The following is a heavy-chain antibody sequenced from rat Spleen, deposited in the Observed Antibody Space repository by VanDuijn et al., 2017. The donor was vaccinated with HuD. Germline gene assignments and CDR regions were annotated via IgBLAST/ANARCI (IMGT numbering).Heavy chain of an antibody. CDR1: DYSITSNY. D-gene: IGHD5-1*01. V-gene: IGHV3-1*01. CDR3: TRPVTGFDY. J-gene: IGHJ2*01. CDR2: ISYSGST. Sequence: EVQLQESGPGLVKPSQSLSLTCSVTDYSITSNYWDWIRKFPGNKMEWIGHISYSGSTNYNPSLKSRISITRDTSKNQFFLQLNSVTTEDTATYYCTRPVTGFDYWGQGVMVTVSS.